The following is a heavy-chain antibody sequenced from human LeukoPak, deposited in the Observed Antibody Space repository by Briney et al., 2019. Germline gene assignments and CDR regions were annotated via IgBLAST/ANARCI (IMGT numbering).Heavy chain of an antibody. CDR1: GYTFTGYY. D-gene: IGHD3-22*01. Sequence: GASVKVSCKASGYTFTGYYMHWVRQAPGQGLEWMGWINPNSGGTNYAQKFQGRVTMTRDTSISTAYMELSRLRSDDTAVYYCARLVRYYYDSSGEEYYLDYWGQGTLVTVSS. J-gene: IGHJ4*02. CDR2: INPNSGGT. CDR3: ARLVRYYYDSSGEEYYLDY. V-gene: IGHV1-2*02.